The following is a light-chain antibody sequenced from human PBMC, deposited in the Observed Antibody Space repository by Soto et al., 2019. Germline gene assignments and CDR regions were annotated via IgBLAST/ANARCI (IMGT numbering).Light chain of an antibody. CDR1: SSDVGGYNY. Sequence: QSALTQPASVSGSPGQSITISCTGTSSDVGGYNYVSWYQQHPGKAPKLMIYEVSNRPSGVSNRFSGSKSGNTASLTISGLHAEDEADYYCSSYTSSSTYVFVNGTKLTVL. V-gene: IGLV2-14*01. CDR3: SSYTSSSTYV. J-gene: IGLJ1*01. CDR2: EVS.